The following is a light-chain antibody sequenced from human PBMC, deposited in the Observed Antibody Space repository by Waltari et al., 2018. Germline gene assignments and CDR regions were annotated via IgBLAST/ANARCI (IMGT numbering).Light chain of an antibody. CDR2: AAS. CDR1: QGISTH. V-gene: IGKV1-9*01. J-gene: IGKJ4*01. CDR3: LHLNNFPLS. Sequence: DIQFTQSPSFLSASVRDRVTITCRASQGISTHLAWYQQKPGKGPKLLIYAASTLQSDIPSRFSGSGSGTEFTLTISSLQSEDFATYYCLHLNNFPLSFGGGTKVELK.